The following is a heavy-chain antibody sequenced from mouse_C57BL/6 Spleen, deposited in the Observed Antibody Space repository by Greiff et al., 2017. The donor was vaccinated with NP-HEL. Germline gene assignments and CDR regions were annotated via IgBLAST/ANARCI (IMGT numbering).Heavy chain of an antibody. D-gene: IGHD2-4*01. CDR2: IDPEDGDT. Sequence: VQLQQSGAELVRPGASVKLSCTASGFNIKDYYMHWVKQRPEQGLEWIGRIDPEDGDTEYAPKFQGKATMTADTSSNTAYLQLSSLTSEDTAVYYCATPYDYDVVYVDYWGQGTTLTVSS. CDR3: ATPYDYDVVYVDY. V-gene: IGHV14-1*01. J-gene: IGHJ2*01. CDR1: GFNIKDYY.